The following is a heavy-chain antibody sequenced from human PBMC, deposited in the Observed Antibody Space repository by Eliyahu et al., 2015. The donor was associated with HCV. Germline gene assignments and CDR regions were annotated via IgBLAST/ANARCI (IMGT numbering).Heavy chain of an antibody. V-gene: IGHV3-7*03. D-gene: IGHD3-22*01. Sequence: EVQLVESGGGLVQPGGSLRLSCSVSGFSFSTYWMSWXRQAPGKGLEWLANIGGDGANQNHVDSVKGRFTISRDNAKNSLYLQMNSLRAEDTAVYYCAREVPGGYVYFDYWGHGSLVTVSS. CDR2: IGGDGANQ. CDR3: AREVPGGYVYFDY. J-gene: IGHJ4*01. CDR1: GFSFSTYW.